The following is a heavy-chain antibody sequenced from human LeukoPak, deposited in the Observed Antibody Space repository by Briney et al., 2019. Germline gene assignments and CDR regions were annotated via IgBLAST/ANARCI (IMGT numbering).Heavy chain of an antibody. D-gene: IGHD3-16*01. J-gene: IGHJ3*02. CDR1: GGSFSGYY. CDR3: ARDFMTDAFDI. CDR2: INHSGST. Sequence: PSETLSLTCAVYGGSFSGYYWSWIRQPPGKGLEWIGEINHSGSTNYNPSLKSRVTISVDTSKNQFSLKLSSVTAADTAVYYCARDFMTDAFDIWGQGTMVTVSS. V-gene: IGHV4-34*01.